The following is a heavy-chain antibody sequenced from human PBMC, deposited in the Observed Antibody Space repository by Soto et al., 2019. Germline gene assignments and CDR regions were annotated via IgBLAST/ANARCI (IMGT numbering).Heavy chain of an antibody. J-gene: IGHJ6*02. CDR3: AKSLPESVVAARWPLTVTTPNYYYYGMDV. V-gene: IGHV1-2*04. CDR2: INPNSGGT. CDR1: GYTFTGYY. D-gene: IGHD2-15*01. Sequence: ASVKVSCTTPGYTFTGYYMHWVRQAPGQGLEWMGWINPNSGGTNYAQKFQGWVTMTRDTSISTAYMELSRLRSDDTAVYYCAKSLPESVVAARWPLTVTTPNYYYYGMDVWGQGTTVTVSS.